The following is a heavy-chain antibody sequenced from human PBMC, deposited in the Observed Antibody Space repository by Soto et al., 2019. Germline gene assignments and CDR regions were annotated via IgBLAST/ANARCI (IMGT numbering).Heavy chain of an antibody. CDR3: AKEGCSGGICYGFDY. Sequence: GGSLRLSCAASGFTFRSYGMHWVRQAPGKGLEWVAVMSWDGSDEFYEETVKGRFTVSRDNSRNTLYLQMNSLRPEDTAVYYCAKEGCSGGICYGFDYWGQGTLVTVSS. CDR2: MSWDGSDE. D-gene: IGHD2-15*01. V-gene: IGHV3-30*18. CDR1: GFTFRSYG. J-gene: IGHJ4*02.